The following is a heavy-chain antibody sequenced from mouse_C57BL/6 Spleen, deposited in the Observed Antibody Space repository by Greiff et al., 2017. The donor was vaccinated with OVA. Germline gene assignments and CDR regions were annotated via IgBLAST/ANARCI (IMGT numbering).Heavy chain of an antibody. Sequence: QVQLQPGTELVKPGASVKLSCKASGYTFTSYWMHWVKQRPGQGLEWIGNINPSNGGTNYNEKFKSKATLTVDKSSSTAYMQLSSLTSEDSAVYYCARSPYYYGSSYGGYFDVWGTGTTVTVSS. CDR1: GYTFTSYW. V-gene: IGHV1-53*01. CDR2: INPSNGGT. J-gene: IGHJ1*03. CDR3: ARSPYYYGSSYGGYFDV. D-gene: IGHD1-1*01.